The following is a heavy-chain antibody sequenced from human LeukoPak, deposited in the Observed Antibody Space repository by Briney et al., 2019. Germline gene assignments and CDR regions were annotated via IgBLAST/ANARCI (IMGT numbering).Heavy chain of an antibody. CDR2: IYYSGST. Sequence: SQTLSLTCTVSGGSISSGDYYWSWIRQPPGKGLEWIGYIYYSGSTNYNPSLKSRVTISVDTSKNQFSLKLSSVTAADTAVYFCVRHVAGTCSGGTCYRFYVWGQGTTVTVSS. J-gene: IGHJ6*02. CDR3: VRHVAGTCSGGTCYRFYV. D-gene: IGHD2-15*01. CDR1: GGSISSGDYY. V-gene: IGHV4-30-4*01.